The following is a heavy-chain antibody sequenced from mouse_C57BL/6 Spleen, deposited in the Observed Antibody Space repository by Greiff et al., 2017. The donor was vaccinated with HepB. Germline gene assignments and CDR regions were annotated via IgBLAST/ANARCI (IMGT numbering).Heavy chain of an antibody. CDR1: GFTFSDYY. J-gene: IGHJ1*03. V-gene: IGHV5-16*01. CDR2: INYDGSST. Sequence: EVKLQESEGGLVQPGSSMKLSCTASGFTFSDYYMAWVRQVPEKGLEWVANINYDGSSTYYLDSLKSRFIISRDNAKNILYLQMSSLKSEDTATYYCAREGYYGKGDWYFDVWGTGTTVTVSS. D-gene: IGHD2-1*01. CDR3: AREGYYGKGDWYFDV.